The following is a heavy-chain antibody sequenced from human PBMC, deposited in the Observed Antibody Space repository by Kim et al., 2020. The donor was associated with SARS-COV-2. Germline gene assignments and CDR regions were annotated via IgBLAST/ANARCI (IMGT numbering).Heavy chain of an antibody. CDR2: IKKDGSKK. Sequence: GGSLRLSCEASGFTFISYWMPWVRQAPGKGLEWVARIKKDGSKKNHVDSVKGRFTISRDNAKNSLFLQMNSLRAEDAAVYYCVRADYNDSGGFYFDYWG. D-gene: IGHD3-10*01. CDR3: VRADYNDSGGFYFDY. V-gene: IGHV3-7*01. J-gene: IGHJ4*01. CDR1: GFTFISYW.